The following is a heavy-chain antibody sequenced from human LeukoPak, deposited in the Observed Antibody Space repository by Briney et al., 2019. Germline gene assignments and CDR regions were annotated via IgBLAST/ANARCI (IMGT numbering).Heavy chain of an antibody. CDR2: IYYSGST. Sequence: SETLSLTCTASGGSISSSSYYWGWIRQPPGKGLEWIGYIYYSGSTYYNPSLKSRVTISVDTSKNQFSLKLSSVTAADTAVYYCARDEWFGELGSPGWFDPWGQGTLVTVSS. V-gene: IGHV4-30-4*08. CDR1: GGSISSSSYY. J-gene: IGHJ5*02. CDR3: ARDEWFGELGSPGWFDP. D-gene: IGHD3-10*01.